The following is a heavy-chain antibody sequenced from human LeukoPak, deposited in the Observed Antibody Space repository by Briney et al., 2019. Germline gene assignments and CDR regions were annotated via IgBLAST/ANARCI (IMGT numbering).Heavy chain of an antibody. V-gene: IGHV3-23*01. Sequence: GGSLRLSCAASGFTFSSYTMSWVRQAPGEGLEWLSAINNRGSSTYYAGSVKDRFTISRDNSENTLYLQMNSLTVDDTAVYYCAKGWRWGQGTLVTVSS. CDR2: INNRGSST. CDR1: GFTFSSYT. CDR3: AKGWR. J-gene: IGHJ4*02. D-gene: IGHD5-24*01.